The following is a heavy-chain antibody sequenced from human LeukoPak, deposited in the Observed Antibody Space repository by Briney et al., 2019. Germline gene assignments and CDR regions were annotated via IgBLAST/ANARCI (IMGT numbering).Heavy chain of an antibody. V-gene: IGHV5-51*01. CDR3: ARHPYSSSWYPLRWLTPTDY. Sequence: GESLKISCKGSGYSFTSYWIGWVRQMPGKGLEWMGMIYPGDSDTRYSPSFQGQVTISADKSISTAYLQWSSLKASDTAMYYCARHPYSSSWYPLRWLTPTDYWGQGTLVTVSS. CDR2: IYPGDSDT. CDR1: GYSFTSYW. J-gene: IGHJ4*02. D-gene: IGHD6-13*01.